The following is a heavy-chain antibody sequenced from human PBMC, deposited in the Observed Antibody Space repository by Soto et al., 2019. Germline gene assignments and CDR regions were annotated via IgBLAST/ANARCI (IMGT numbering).Heavy chain of an antibody. V-gene: IGHV1-2*02. D-gene: IGHD2-21*02. Sequence: ASVKVSCKASGYTFTGYYMHWVRQAPGQGLEWMGWINPNSGGTNYAQKFQGRVTMTRDTSISTAYMELSRLRSDDTAVYYCASLAYSGGDCYSLSGYWGQATLVTVSA. CDR1: GYTFTGYY. CDR2: INPNSGGT. CDR3: ASLAYSGGDCYSLSGY. J-gene: IGHJ4*02.